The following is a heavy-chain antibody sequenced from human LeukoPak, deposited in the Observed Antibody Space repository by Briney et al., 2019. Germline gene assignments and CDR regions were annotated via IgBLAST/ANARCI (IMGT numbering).Heavy chain of an antibody. J-gene: IGHJ4*02. CDR2: INQDGGEK. CDR3: ARGSYYQFDY. V-gene: IGHV3-7*01. CDR1: GFPFSGYW. Sequence: GGSLRLSCAASGFPFSGYWVTWFRQAPGKGLEWEADINQDGGEKKYVDSAKGRFTISRDNAKNSLYLHVSSLRAEDTAVYYCARGSYYQFDYWGQGTLVTVSS. D-gene: IGHD3-10*01.